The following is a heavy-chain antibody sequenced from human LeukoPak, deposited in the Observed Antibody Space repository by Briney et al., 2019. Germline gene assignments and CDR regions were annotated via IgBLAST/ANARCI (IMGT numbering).Heavy chain of an antibody. J-gene: IGHJ4*02. V-gene: IGHV3-74*01. D-gene: IGHD6-19*01. CDR2: ISFDGSDA. CDR3: ARPDSSGWSFDY. CDR1: GFTFSGFW. Sequence: PGGSLRLSCAASGFTFSGFWMHWVRQAPGKGLVWVSCISFDGSDATYADSVKGRFTISRDNAKNSLYLQMNSLRAEDTAVYYCARPDSSGWSFDYWGQGTLVTVSS.